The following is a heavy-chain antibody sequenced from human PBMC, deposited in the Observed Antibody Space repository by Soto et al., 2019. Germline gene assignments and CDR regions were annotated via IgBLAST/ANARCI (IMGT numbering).Heavy chain of an antibody. CDR2: ISYNGDST. CDR3: TRRYCSGGNCYYPYDY. CDR1: GFTFSNYA. D-gene: IGHD2-15*01. Sequence: LSLTCAASGFTFSNYAMHWVRQAPGKGLEYVSAISYNGDSTYYANSVKGRFTISRDNSKYTLYLQMGSLRAEDMAVYYCTRRYCSGGNCYYPYDYWGQGTLVTVSS. J-gene: IGHJ4*02. V-gene: IGHV3-64*01.